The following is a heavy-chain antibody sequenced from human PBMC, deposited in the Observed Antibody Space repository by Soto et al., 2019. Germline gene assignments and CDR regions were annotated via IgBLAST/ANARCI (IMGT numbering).Heavy chain of an antibody. CDR2: ISWNSNII. Sequence: EVQLVESGGGLVQPGRSLRLSCAASGFTFDDYAMHWVRRVPGKGLEWVSSISWNSNIIGYADSVKGRFTISRDNAKNSLYLQMNSLRPEDTALYYCAKGGPDGFCSGGRRYFDYWGQGTLVTVSS. D-gene: IGHD2-15*01. CDR3: AKGGPDGFCSGGRRYFDY. V-gene: IGHV3-9*01. CDR1: GFTFDDYA. J-gene: IGHJ4*02.